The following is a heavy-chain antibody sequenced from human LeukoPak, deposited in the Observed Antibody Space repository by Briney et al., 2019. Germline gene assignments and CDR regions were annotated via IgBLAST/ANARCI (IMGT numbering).Heavy chain of an antibody. CDR2: IYYSGST. V-gene: IGHV4-59*01. CDR1: GGSISSYY. Sequence: KASETLSLTCTVSGGSISSYYWSWIRQPPGKGLEWIGYIYYSGSTNYNPSLKSRVTISVDTSKNQFSLKLSSVTAADTAVYYCARARTYYDFWSGYYFDYWGQGTLVTVSS. J-gene: IGHJ4*02. CDR3: ARARTYYDFWSGYYFDY. D-gene: IGHD3-3*01.